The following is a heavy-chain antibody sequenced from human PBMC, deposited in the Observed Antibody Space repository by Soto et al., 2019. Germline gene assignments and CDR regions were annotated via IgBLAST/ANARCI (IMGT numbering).Heavy chain of an antibody. CDR1: GFTFSSYW. D-gene: IGHD3-10*01. V-gene: IGHV3-7*01. Sequence: PGGSLRLSCAASGFTFSSYWMSWVRQAPGKGLEWVANIKQDGSEKYYVDSVKGRFTISRDNAKNSLYLQMNSLRAEDTAVYYCARGVAWFGESSSYYFDYWGQGTLVTVSS. CDR2: IKQDGSEK. CDR3: ARGVAWFGESSSYYFDY. J-gene: IGHJ4*02.